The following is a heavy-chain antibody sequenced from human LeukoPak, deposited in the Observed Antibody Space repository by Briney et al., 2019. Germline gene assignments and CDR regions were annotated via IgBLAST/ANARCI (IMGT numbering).Heavy chain of an antibody. CDR3: ARPPRPYYYYGMDV. CDR1: GGTFISYA. V-gene: IGHV1-69*13. CDR2: IIPIFGTA. J-gene: IGHJ6*02. Sequence: SVKVSCKASGGTFISYAISWVRQAPGQGLEWMGGIIPIFGTANYAQKFQGRVTITADESTSTAYMELSSLRSEDTAVYYCARPPRPYYYYGMDVWGQGTTVTVSS.